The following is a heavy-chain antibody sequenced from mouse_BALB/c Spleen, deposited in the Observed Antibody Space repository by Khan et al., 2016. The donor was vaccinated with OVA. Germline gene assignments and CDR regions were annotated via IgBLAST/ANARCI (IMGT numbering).Heavy chain of an antibody. Sequence: VQLKESGGDLVKPGGSLKLSCAASGFTFSTYGMSWVRQTPDKRLEWVATISTGGSYTYYPDSVKGRFTISRDNAKNTLYLQMSSLKSEDTAMFYCARLAYYCYSEGFAYWGQGTLVTVSA. CDR3: ARLAYYCYSEGFAY. J-gene: IGHJ3*01. D-gene: IGHD1-1*01. CDR2: ISTGGSYT. V-gene: IGHV5-6*01. CDR1: GFTFSTYG.